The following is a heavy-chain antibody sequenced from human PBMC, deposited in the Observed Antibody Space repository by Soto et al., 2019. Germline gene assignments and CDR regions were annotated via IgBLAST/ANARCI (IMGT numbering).Heavy chain of an antibody. CDR1: GYSLTNIW. CDR2: IDPGDTYA. J-gene: IGHJ5*02. D-gene: IGHD2-2*01. Sequence: PGESLRISCKVSGYSLTNIWIHWLRQMPWKCLEWMGRIDPGDTYATYSPAFQGHVTISADKATSTAYLQWSSLKASDTAMYFCARIYCTTTTCDSWFDPWGQGTLVTVSS. CDR3: ARIYCTTTTCDSWFDP. V-gene: IGHV5-10-1*01.